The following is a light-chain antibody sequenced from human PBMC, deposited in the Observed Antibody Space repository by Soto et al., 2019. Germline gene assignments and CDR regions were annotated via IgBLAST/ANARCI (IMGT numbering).Light chain of an antibody. V-gene: IGLV2-11*01. Sequence: SALTQPRSVSGSPGQSVTISCTGTSSDVGGYEFVSWYQQHPGKPPQLMIYDVSKWPSGVPDRFSGSKSGNTASLTISGLQAEDEADYYCCSYAGSNTYVFGTGTKLTVL. CDR1: SSDVGGYEF. CDR3: CSYAGSNTYV. CDR2: DVS. J-gene: IGLJ1*01.